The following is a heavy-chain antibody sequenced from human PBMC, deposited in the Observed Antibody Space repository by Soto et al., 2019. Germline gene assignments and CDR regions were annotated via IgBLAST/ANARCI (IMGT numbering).Heavy chain of an antibody. J-gene: IGHJ6*02. Sequence: HPGGSLRLSCAASGFTFSGSAMHWVRQASGKGLEWVGRIRSKANSYATAYAASVKGRFTISRDDSKNTAYLQMNSLKTEDTAVYYCTRPYYYDSSAYYYYGMDVWGQGTTVTVSS. CDR1: GFTFSGSA. CDR2: IRSKANSYAT. V-gene: IGHV3-73*01. D-gene: IGHD3-22*01. CDR3: TRPYYYDSSAYYYYGMDV.